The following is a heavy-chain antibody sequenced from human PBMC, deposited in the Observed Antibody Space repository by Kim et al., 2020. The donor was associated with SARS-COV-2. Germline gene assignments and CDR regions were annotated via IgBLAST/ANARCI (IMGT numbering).Heavy chain of an antibody. Sequence: GGSLRLSCAASGFTFSNFAMNWVRQAPGKGLEWVSSISTGSAYIYYADSVKGRFTISRDNVKYSLFLQMNGLRADDTAVYYCSASAHYWGQGTLVTVSS. D-gene: IGHD6-19*01. CDR2: ISTGSAYI. V-gene: IGHV3-21*01. CDR3: SASAHY. CDR1: GFTFSNFA. J-gene: IGHJ4*02.